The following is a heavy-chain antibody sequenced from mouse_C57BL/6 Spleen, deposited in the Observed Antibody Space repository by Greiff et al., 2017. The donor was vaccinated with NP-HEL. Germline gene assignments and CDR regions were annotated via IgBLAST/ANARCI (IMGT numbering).Heavy chain of an antibody. D-gene: IGHD1-1*01. Sequence: EVQLQESGGGLVQPGGSLSLSCAASGFTFTDYYMSWVRQPPGKALEWLGFIRNKANGYTTEYSASVKGRFTISRDNSQSILYLQMNALRAEDSATYYCARYGYYGSTLYAMDYWGQGTSVTVSS. CDR1: GFTFTDYY. CDR2: IRNKANGYTT. J-gene: IGHJ4*01. V-gene: IGHV7-3*01. CDR3: ARYGYYGSTLYAMDY.